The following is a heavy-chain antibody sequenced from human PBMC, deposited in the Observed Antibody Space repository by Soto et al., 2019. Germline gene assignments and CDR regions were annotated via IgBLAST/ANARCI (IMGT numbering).Heavy chain of an antibody. J-gene: IGHJ6*02. CDR3: ARGTLWFGELLSYYYGMDV. CDR1: GGTFSSYA. D-gene: IGHD3-10*01. CDR2: IIPIFGTA. Sequence: SVKVSCKASGGTFSSYAISWVRQAPGQGLEWMGGIIPIFGTANYAQKFQGRVAITADKSTSTAYMELSSLRSEDTAVYYCARGTLWFGELLSYYYGMDVWGQGTTVTVSS. V-gene: IGHV1-69*06.